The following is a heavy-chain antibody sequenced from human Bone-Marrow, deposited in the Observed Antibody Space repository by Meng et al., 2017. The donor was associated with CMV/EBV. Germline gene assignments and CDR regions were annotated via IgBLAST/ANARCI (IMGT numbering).Heavy chain of an antibody. Sequence: GSLRLSCTVPGGSISSSSYYWGWIRQPPGKGLEWIGSIYYSGSTYYNPSLKSRVTISVDTSKNQFSLKLSSVTAPNKAVYYCARRPAAVAGTSPFDYWGQGTLVTVSS. V-gene: IGHV4-39*01. D-gene: IGHD6-19*01. CDR2: IYYSGST. J-gene: IGHJ4*02. CDR1: GGSISSSSYY. CDR3: ARRPAAVAGTSPFDY.